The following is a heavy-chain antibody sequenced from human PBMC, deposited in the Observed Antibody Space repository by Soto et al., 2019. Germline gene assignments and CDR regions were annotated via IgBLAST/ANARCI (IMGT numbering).Heavy chain of an antibody. Sequence: PGGSLRLSCAASGFTFSSYAMSWVRQAPGKGLEWVSAISGSGGSTYYADSVKGRFTISRDNSKNTLYLQMNSLRAEDTAVYYCAKDRRAPAAGPYPTYYFDYWGQGTLVTVSS. CDR1: GFTFSSYA. CDR2: ISGSGGST. D-gene: IGHD6-13*01. V-gene: IGHV3-23*01. CDR3: AKDRRAPAAGPYPTYYFDY. J-gene: IGHJ4*02.